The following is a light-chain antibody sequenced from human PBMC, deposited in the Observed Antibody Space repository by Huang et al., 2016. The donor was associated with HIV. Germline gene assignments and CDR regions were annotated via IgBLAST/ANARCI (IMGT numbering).Light chain of an antibody. CDR2: GAI. CDR3: QQYNDWPWT. V-gene: IGKV3-15*01. J-gene: IGKJ1*01. CDR1: QSISND. Sequence: EIVMTQSPATLSVSPGERATLSCRASQSISNDLAWYQQKPGQAPRLLVYGAINRPTGIPVGFSGSVSGTEFTLTISSLQSEDFAVYYCQQYNDWPWTFGQGTKVEIK.